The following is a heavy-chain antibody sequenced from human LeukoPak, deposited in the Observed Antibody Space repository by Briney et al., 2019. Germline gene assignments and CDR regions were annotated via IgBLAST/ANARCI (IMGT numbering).Heavy chain of an antibody. CDR2: IIPIFGTA. CDR3: ARDSTGEDYYYYGTDV. Sequence: AASVKVSCKASGGTFSSYAISWVRQAPGQGLEWMGGIIPIFGTANYAQKFQGRVTITADESTSTAYMELSSLRSEDTAVYYCARDSTGEDYYYYGTDVWGKGTTVTVSS. D-gene: IGHD3-10*01. CDR1: GGTFSSYA. J-gene: IGHJ6*04. V-gene: IGHV1-69*13.